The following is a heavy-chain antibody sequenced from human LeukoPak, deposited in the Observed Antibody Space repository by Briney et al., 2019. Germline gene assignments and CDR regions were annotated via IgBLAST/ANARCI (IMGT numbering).Heavy chain of an antibody. J-gene: IGHJ6*02. Sequence: GGSLRLSCAASGFTFSSYGMHWVRQAPGKGLEWVAVIWYDGSNKYYADSVKGRFTISRDNSKNTLYLQMNSLRAEDTAVYYCARARGSGNIRLDVWGQGTTVTVSS. V-gene: IGHV3-33*01. CDR2: IWYDGSNK. CDR1: GFTFSSYG. D-gene: IGHD3-10*01. CDR3: ARARGSGNIRLDV.